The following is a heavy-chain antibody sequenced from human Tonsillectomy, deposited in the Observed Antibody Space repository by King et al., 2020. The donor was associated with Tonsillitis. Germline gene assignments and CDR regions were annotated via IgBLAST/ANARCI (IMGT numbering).Heavy chain of an antibody. CDR3: ARDSRGDLDVHGHWHSDL. CDR1: GFTFSSYG. CDR2: IWNDGSPK. Sequence: VQLVESGGGVVQPGRSLRLSCAASGFTFSSYGMHWVRPAPGKGLEGVAGIWNDGSPKYYADSVKGRFTVSRDNSKNTLYLQMNSLRADGTAVYYCARDSRGDLDVHGHWHSDLWGRGTLVTVSS. D-gene: IGHD4-17*01. J-gene: IGHJ2*01. V-gene: IGHV3-33*08.